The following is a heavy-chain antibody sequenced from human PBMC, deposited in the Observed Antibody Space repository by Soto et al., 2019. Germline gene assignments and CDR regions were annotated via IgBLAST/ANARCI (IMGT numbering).Heavy chain of an antibody. J-gene: IGHJ4*02. D-gene: IGHD3-10*01. CDR3: ARKTYNICHFDY. CDR1: GGSISESAYY. Sequence: SETLSLTCTVSGGSISESAYYWGWIRQTPGKGPEWVGSLYYRGTTYYNPSLKSRVTISVDTPKSQFSLKLSSVTAADTAVYYCARKTYNICHFDYWGQGALVTVSS. CDR2: LYYRGTT. V-gene: IGHV4-39*01.